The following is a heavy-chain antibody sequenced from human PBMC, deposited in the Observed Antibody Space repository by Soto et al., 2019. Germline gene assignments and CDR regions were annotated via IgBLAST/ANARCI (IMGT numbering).Heavy chain of an antibody. D-gene: IGHD3-10*01. CDR3: ARARYYYGSRIPPQLFDY. Sequence: QVQLVESGGGVVQPGRSLRLSCAASGFTFSSYAMHWVRQAPGKGLEWVAVISYDGSNKYYADSVKGRFTISRDNSKNTLYLQMNSLRAEDTAVYYCARARYYYGSRIPPQLFDYWGQGTLVTVSS. J-gene: IGHJ4*02. CDR1: GFTFSSYA. V-gene: IGHV3-30-3*01. CDR2: ISYDGSNK.